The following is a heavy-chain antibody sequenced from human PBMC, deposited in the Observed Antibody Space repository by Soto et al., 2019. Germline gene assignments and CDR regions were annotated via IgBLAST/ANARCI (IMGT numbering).Heavy chain of an antibody. CDR3: ARDHGAMANVDYFDY. CDR1: GFTFSSYA. D-gene: IGHD5-18*01. CDR2: ISNDGSNK. Sequence: QVQLVESGGGVVQPGRSLRLSCAASGFTFSSYAMHWVRQAPGKGLEWVAVISNDGSNKYYADSVKGRFTISRDNSKNTLYLQMNSLRAEDTAVYYCARDHGAMANVDYFDYWGQGTLVTVSS. V-gene: IGHV3-30-3*01. J-gene: IGHJ4*02.